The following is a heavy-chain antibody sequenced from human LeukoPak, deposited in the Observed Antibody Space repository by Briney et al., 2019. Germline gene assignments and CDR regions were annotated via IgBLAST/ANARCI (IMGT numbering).Heavy chain of an antibody. J-gene: IGHJ3*02. CDR2: MNPNSGNT. Sequence: ASVKVSCKASGYTFTSYDVNWVRQATGQGLERMGWMNPNSGNTGYAQKFQGRVTMTRNTSITTAYMELSSLRSEDTAVYYCARGAYYGSGSYYSAFDIWGQGTMVTVSS. V-gene: IGHV1-8*01. CDR1: GYTFTSYD. CDR3: ARGAYYGSGSYYSAFDI. D-gene: IGHD3-10*01.